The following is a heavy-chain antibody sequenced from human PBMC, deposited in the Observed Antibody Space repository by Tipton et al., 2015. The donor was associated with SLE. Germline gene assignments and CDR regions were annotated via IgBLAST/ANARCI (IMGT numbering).Heavy chain of an antibody. CDR3: ARDPYDSTWRNGWFDP. Sequence: LRLSCAVSGYSITSGDYWGWVRQPPGKGLEWVGSLYHRGSTYYNPSLKSRVTISTDTSKNAIYLKLTSVTATDTAVYFWARDPYDSTWRNGWFDPWGQGTLVTVSS. CDR2: LYHRGST. V-gene: IGHV4-38-2*02. J-gene: IGHJ5*02. CDR1: GYSITSGDY. D-gene: IGHD6-13*01.